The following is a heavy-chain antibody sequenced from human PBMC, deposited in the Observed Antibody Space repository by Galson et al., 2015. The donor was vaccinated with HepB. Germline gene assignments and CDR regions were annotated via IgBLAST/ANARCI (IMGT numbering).Heavy chain of an antibody. CDR1: GGSISSGDYY. D-gene: IGHD2-2*01. Sequence: LSLTCTVSGGSISSGDYYWSWIRQPPGKGLEWIGYIYYSGSTYYNPSLKSRVTISVDTSKNQFSLKLSSVTAADTAVYYCARDQGYCSSTSCPHHAFDIWGQGTMVTVSS. CDR3: ARDQGYCSSTSCPHHAFDI. CDR2: IYYSGST. J-gene: IGHJ3*02. V-gene: IGHV4-30-4*01.